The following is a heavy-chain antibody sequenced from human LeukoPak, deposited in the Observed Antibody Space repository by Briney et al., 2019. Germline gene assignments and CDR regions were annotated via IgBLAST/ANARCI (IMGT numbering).Heavy chain of an antibody. Sequence: GGSLRLSCAASGFTFSNAWMSWVRQAPGKGLEWVGRLKSKTDGGTTEYAAPVKGRFTISRDDSKNTLYLQMNSLKTEDTAVYYCTTDRMPDIVATDFDYWGQGTLVTVSS. CDR2: LKSKTDGGTT. D-gene: IGHD5-12*01. CDR3: TTDRMPDIVATDFDY. CDR1: GFTFSNAW. V-gene: IGHV3-15*01. J-gene: IGHJ4*02.